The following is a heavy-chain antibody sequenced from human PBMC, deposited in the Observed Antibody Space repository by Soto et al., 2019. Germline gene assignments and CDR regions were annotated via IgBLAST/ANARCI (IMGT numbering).Heavy chain of an antibody. CDR1: GDTISTGGYT. D-gene: IGHD6-13*01. Sequence: SETLSLTCDVSGDTISTGGYTWAWIRQPPGEALEWIGEINHSGSTNYNPSLKSRVTISVDTSKNQFSLKLSSVTAADTAVYYCARTYSSSWSPFDYWGQGTLVTVSS. J-gene: IGHJ4*02. V-gene: IGHV4-30-2*01. CDR2: INHSGST. CDR3: ARTYSSSWSPFDY.